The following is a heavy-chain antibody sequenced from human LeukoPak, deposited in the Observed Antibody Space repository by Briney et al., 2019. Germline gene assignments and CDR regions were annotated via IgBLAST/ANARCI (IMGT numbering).Heavy chain of an antibody. CDR2: IKHDGSEE. J-gene: IGHJ4*02. D-gene: IGHD2-2*01. CDR1: GFTFSSYW. Sequence: GGSLRLSCAASGFTFSSYWMTWVRQAPGKGLEWVANIKHDGSEEYYVDSVKGRFTISRDNAKNSLYLQMNSLRAEDTAVYYCARTLGYCSSTNCFLTFDYWGQGTLVTVSS. V-gene: IGHV3-7*04. CDR3: ARTLGYCSSTNCFLTFDY.